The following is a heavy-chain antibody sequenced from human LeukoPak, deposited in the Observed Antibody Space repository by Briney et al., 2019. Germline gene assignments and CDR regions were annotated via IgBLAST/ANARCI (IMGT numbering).Heavy chain of an antibody. CDR3: VRGVGSSTSCYVRAFDI. Sequence: GGSLRLSCATSGFTFSNSWMHWVCQAPEKGLEWVADIKCDGSEKCYVDSVKGRLTISRDNAKNSLYLQVNSLRAEDMTVYYCVRGVGSSTSCYVRAFDIWGQGTMVTVSS. J-gene: IGHJ3*02. V-gene: IGHV3-52*01. CDR2: IKCDGSEK. CDR1: GFTFSNSW. D-gene: IGHD2-2*01.